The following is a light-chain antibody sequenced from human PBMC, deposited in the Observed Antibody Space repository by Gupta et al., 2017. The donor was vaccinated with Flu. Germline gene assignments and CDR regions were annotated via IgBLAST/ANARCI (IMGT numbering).Light chain of an antibody. Sequence: DIQMTQSTSSLSASVGDRVTITCRASQSISSYLNWDQQKPGKAPKLLIYAASSLQSGVPSRFSGSGSGTDFTLTISSLQPEDFATYYCQQSDSTSWTFGQGTKVEIK. CDR3: QQSDSTSWT. CDR1: QSISSY. J-gene: IGKJ1*01. CDR2: AAS. V-gene: IGKV1-39*01.